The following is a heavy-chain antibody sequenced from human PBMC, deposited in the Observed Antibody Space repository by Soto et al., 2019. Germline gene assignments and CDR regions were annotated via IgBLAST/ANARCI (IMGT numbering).Heavy chain of an antibody. CDR2: ISGSGGST. CDR3: AKDPAVYYYDSSGYSYFDY. J-gene: IGHJ4*02. D-gene: IGHD3-22*01. CDR1: GFTFSSYA. Sequence: GGSLRLSCAASGFTFSSYAMSWVRQAPGKGLEWVSAISGSGGSTYYADSVKGRFTISRGNSKNTLYLQMNSLRAEDTAVYYCAKDPAVYYYDSSGYSYFDYWGQGTLVTVSS. V-gene: IGHV3-23*01.